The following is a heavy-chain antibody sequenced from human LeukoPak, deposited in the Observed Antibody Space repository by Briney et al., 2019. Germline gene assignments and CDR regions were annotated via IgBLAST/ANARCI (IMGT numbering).Heavy chain of an antibody. Sequence: GGSLRLSCAASGFTFSSYWMSWVRQAPGKGLEWVANIKKDGSENYYVDSVMGRFTISRDNAKNSLYLQMNSLRAEDTAVYYCARGRTPRWGFDYWGQGTLVTVSS. CDR3: ARGRTPRWGFDY. J-gene: IGHJ4*02. V-gene: IGHV3-7*01. CDR2: IKKDGSEN. CDR1: GFTFSSYW. D-gene: IGHD1/OR15-1a*01.